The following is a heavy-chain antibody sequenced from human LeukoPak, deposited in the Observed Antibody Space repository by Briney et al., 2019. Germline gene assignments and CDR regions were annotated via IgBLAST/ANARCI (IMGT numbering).Heavy chain of an antibody. CDR3: ARDSGGVTNWFDP. D-gene: IGHD3-10*01. Sequence: SETLSLTCTVSDGSVSSGSYYWSWIRQPPGKGLEWIGYIYYSGSTNYNPSLKSRVTISVDTSKNQFSLKLSSVTAADTAVYYCARDSGGVTNWFDPWGQGTLVTVSS. J-gene: IGHJ5*02. V-gene: IGHV4-61*01. CDR2: IYYSGST. CDR1: DGSVSSGSYY.